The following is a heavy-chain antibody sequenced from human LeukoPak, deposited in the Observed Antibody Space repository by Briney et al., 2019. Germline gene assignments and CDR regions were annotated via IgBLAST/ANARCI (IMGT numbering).Heavy chain of an antibody. CDR3: ASVVVTANDAFDI. V-gene: IGHV1-69*04. J-gene: IGHJ3*02. D-gene: IGHD2-21*02. CDR2: IIPILGIA. Sequence: SVKVSCKASGGTFTSYAISRVRQAPGQGLEWMGRIIPILGIANYAQKFQGRVTITADKSTSTAYMELSSLRSEDTAVYYCASVVVTANDAFDIWGQGTMVTVSS. CDR1: GGTFTSYA.